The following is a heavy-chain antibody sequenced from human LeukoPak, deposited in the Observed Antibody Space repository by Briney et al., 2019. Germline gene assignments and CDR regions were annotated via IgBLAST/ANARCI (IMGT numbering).Heavy chain of an antibody. Sequence: SETLSLTCAVYGGSFSGYYWTWIRQPPGKGLEWIGEINHTGSTNYNPSLKSRVFISLDTSQNQFSLKLSSVTAADTAVYYCARGVGVLRPYYFDYWGQGTLVTVSS. CDR3: ARGVGVLRPYYFDY. D-gene: IGHD4/OR15-4a*01. CDR2: INHTGST. V-gene: IGHV4-34*01. CDR1: GGSFSGYY. J-gene: IGHJ4*02.